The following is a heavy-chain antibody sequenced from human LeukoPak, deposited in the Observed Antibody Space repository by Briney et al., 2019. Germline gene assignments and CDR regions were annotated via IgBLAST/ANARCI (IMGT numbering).Heavy chain of an antibody. CDR2: ISGSGGST. CDR3: AKDTLPAAMKSWFDP. V-gene: IGHV3-23*01. D-gene: IGHD2-2*01. J-gene: IGHJ5*02. Sequence: GGSMRLSCAASGFTFSSYAMSWVRQAPGMGLEWVSAISGSGGSTYYADSVKGRFTISRDNSKNTLYLQMNSLRAEDTAVYYCAKDTLPAAMKSWFDPWGQGTLVTVSS. CDR1: GFTFSSYA.